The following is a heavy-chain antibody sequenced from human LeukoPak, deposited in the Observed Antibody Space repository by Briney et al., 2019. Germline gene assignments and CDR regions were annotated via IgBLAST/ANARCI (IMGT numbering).Heavy chain of an antibody. Sequence: SVKVSCKASGGTFSSYAISWVRQAPGQGLEWIGGIIPIFGTANYAQKFQGRVTITADESTSTAYMELSSLRSEDTAVYYCARDSTIFGVVSINYYYMDVWGKGTTVTVSS. J-gene: IGHJ6*03. V-gene: IGHV1-69*01. CDR1: GGTFSSYA. CDR3: ARDSTIFGVVSINYYYMDV. D-gene: IGHD3-3*01. CDR2: IIPIFGTA.